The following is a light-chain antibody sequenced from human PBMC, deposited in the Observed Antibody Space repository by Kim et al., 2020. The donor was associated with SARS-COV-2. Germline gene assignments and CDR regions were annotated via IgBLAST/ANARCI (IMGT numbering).Light chain of an antibody. J-gene: IGKJ1*01. CDR2: GAS. CDR1: QRVSATY. CDR3: QQYGSSPRT. Sequence: DIKLTQSPSTLSLSPGERATISCRTSQRVSATYLAWYQQKPGQAPRLLIFGASTRATGVPERFSGSGSGTDFTLASSRLQPEDFAMYYCQQYGSSPRTFRQGTKVDIK. V-gene: IGKV3-20*01.